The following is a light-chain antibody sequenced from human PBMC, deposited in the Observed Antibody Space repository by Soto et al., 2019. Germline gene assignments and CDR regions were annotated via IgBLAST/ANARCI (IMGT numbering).Light chain of an antibody. V-gene: IGKV3-15*01. CDR1: QNVNTN. Sequence: EIEMTQSPATLSVSPGETATLSCRAGQNVNTNLAWYQQKPGQAPRLLIYGASTRAAGVPVRFSGSGSGTDFTLTISSLEPEDFAVYYCQQRSNWPQTSGQGTKVDIK. CDR3: QQRSNWPQT. CDR2: GAS. J-gene: IGKJ1*01.